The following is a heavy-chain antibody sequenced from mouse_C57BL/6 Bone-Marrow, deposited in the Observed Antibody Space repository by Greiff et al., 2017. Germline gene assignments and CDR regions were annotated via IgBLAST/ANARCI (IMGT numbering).Heavy chain of an antibody. CDR3: TVGYYGSSSDY. D-gene: IGHD1-1*01. CDR2: IRLKSDNYAT. J-gene: IGHJ2*01. Sequence: EVKLVESGGGLVQPGGSMKLSCVASGFTFSNYWMNWVRQSPEKGLEWVAQIRLKSDNYATHYAESVKGRFTISRDDSKSSVYRQMNNLRAEDTGIYYCTVGYYGSSSDYWGQGTTLTVSS. CDR1: GFTFSNYW. V-gene: IGHV6-3*01.